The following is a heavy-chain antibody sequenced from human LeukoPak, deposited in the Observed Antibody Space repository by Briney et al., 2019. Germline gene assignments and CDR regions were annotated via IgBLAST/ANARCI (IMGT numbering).Heavy chain of an antibody. D-gene: IGHD4-17*01. CDR1: GYSFTSYW. J-gene: IGHJ4*02. CDR3: ARSAYGDYSFDS. V-gene: IGHV5-51*01. Sequence: GESPKISRKGSGYSFTSYWIGWVRQMPGQGLEWMGIIYPGDSDTRYSPSFQGQVTISADKSITTAYLQWSSLKASDTAMYYCARSAYGDYSFDSWGQGTLVTVSS. CDR2: IYPGDSDT.